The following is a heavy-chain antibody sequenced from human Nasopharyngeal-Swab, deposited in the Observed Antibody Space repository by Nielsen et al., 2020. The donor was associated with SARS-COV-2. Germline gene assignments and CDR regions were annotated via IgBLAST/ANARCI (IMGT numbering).Heavy chain of an antibody. CDR1: EFTFSSYG. CDR3: ARDKERAGYSSGWYGL. CDR2: ISYDGSNK. D-gene: IGHD6-19*01. V-gene: IGHV3-30*03. Sequence: GESLKISCAASEFTFSSYGMHWVRQAPGKGLEWVAVISYDGSNKYYADSVKGRFTISRDNSKNTLYLQMNSLRAEDTAVYYCARDKERAGYSSGWYGLGGQGTLVTVSS. J-gene: IGHJ4*02.